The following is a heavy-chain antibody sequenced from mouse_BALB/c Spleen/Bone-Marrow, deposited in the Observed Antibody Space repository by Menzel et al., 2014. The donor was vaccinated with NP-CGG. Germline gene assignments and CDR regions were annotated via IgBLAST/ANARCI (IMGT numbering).Heavy chain of an antibody. V-gene: IGHV1-18*01. CDR1: GYSFTGYT. Sequence: EVKLVESGPELVKPGASMKISCKASGYSFTGYTMNWVKQSHGKNLEWIGLINPYNGGTSYNQKFKGKATLTVDKSSSTAYMELLSLTSEDSAVYHCARKGDWDVGFDYWGQGTTLTVSS. D-gene: IGHD4-1*01. CDR3: ARKGDWDVGFDY. CDR2: INPYNGGT. J-gene: IGHJ2*01.